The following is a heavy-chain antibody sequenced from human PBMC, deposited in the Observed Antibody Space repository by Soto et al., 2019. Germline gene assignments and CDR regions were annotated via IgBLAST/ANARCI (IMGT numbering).Heavy chain of an antibody. J-gene: IGHJ6*02. Sequence: SFSTYWSWVRQSPGKGLEWIGEIHHSGRTKYNPSLKSRVTISVDRSTNQFSLKLSSVTAADTAVYYCARADIQLGAGYYYHGMDVWGQGTTVTVSS. CDR1: SFSTY. D-gene: IGHD5-18*01. CDR3: ARADIQLGAGYYYHGMDV. V-gene: IGHV4-4*02. CDR2: IHHSGRT.